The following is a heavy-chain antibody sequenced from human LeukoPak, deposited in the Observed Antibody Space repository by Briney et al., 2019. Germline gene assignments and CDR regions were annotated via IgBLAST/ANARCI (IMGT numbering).Heavy chain of an antibody. CDR1: GGSISSYY. CDR3: ARLLHDYGDYLAFDI. J-gene: IGHJ3*02. V-gene: IGHV4-4*07. Sequence: PSETLSLTCTVSGGSISSYYWSWIRQPAGKGLEWIGRIYTSGSTNYNPSLKSRVTMSVDTSKNQFSLKLSSVTAADTAVYYCARLLHDYGDYLAFDIWGQGTMVTVSS. CDR2: IYTSGST. D-gene: IGHD4-17*01.